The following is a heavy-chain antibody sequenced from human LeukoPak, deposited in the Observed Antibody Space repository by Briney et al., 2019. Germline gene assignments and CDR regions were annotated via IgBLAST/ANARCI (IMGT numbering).Heavy chain of an antibody. V-gene: IGHV3-30*18. J-gene: IGHJ5*02. CDR2: ISYDGSNK. D-gene: IGHD2-2*01. Sequence: GRSLRLSCAASGFTFSSYGMHWVRQAPGKGLEWVAVISYDGSNKYYADSVKGRFTISRDNSKNTLYLQMNSLRAEDTAVYYCAKDAYITPFIVVVPAAAYPDPWGQGTLVTVSS. CDR3: AKDAYITPFIVVVPAAAYPDP. CDR1: GFTFSSYG.